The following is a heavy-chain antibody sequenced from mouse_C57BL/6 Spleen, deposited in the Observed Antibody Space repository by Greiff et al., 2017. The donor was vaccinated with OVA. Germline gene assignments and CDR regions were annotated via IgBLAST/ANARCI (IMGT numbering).Heavy chain of an antibody. CDR2: IRSKSNNYAT. J-gene: IGHJ4*01. V-gene: IGHV10-1*01. Sequence: VQLKESGGGLVQPKGSLKLSCAASGFSFNTYAMNWVRQAPGKGLEWVARIRSKSNNYATYYADSVKDRFTISRDDSESMLYLQMNNLKTEDTAMYYGVRYSAFYYAMDYWGQGTSVTVSS. CDR3: VRYSAFYYAMDY. CDR1: GFSFNTYA. D-gene: IGHD3-1*01.